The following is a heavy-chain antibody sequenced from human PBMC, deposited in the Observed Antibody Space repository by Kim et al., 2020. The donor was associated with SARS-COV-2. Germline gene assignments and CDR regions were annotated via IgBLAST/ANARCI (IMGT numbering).Heavy chain of an antibody. CDR1: GHTLIRLS. V-gene: IGHV1-24*01. CDR2: LDPEDGEI. Sequence: ASVKVSCKVFGHTLIRLSMHWGRQVPGKGLEWVGGLDPEDGEIVYSQKFRGRVSMTEDTDSDTASMELRNLSSEDTAMYYCASGEVVVPNVSLEYWGQGTLVNVS. D-gene: IGHD2-15*01. CDR3: ASGEVVVPNVSLEY. J-gene: IGHJ4*01.